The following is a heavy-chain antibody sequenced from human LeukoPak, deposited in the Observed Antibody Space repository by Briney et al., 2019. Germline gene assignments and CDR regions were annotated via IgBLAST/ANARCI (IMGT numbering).Heavy chain of an antibody. CDR2: MNPNSGNT. Sequence: RASVKVSCTASGYTFTSYDINWVRQATGQGLEWMGWMNPNSGNTGYAQKFQGRVTMTRNTSISTAYMELSSLRSEDTAVYYCARSKTYYDFWSGPTHYGMDVWGQGTTVTVSS. CDR1: GYTFTSYD. V-gene: IGHV1-8*01. D-gene: IGHD3-3*01. CDR3: ARSKTYYDFWSGPTHYGMDV. J-gene: IGHJ6*02.